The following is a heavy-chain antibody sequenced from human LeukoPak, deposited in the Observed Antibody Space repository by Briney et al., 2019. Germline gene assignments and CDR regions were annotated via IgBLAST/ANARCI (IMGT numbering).Heavy chain of an antibody. CDR1: GYTFTSYY. CDR2: INPSGGST. J-gene: IGHJ4*02. CDR3: ARYLCSSTSCYFVPDY. Sequence: ASVKVSRKASGYTFTSYYMHWVRQAPGQGLEWMGIINPSGGSTSYAQKFQGRVTMTRDLSTSTVYMELSSLRSEDTAGYYCARYLCSSTSCYFVPDYWGQGTLVTVSS. D-gene: IGHD2-2*01. V-gene: IGHV1-46*01.